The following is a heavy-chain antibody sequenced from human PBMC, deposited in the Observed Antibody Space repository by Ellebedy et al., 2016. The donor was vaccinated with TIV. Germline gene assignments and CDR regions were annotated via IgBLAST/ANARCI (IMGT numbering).Heavy chain of an antibody. CDR1: GFPFSTYW. CDR2: IKQDGSEK. Sequence: GESLKISCAASGFPFSTYWMSWVRQAPGKGLEWVANIKQDGSEKYYVDSVKGRFTISRDDAKTTLSLQMNSLRAEDTAVYYCARGGDSGLDYWGQGTLVTVSS. J-gene: IGHJ4*02. CDR3: ARGGDSGLDY. V-gene: IGHV3-7*01. D-gene: IGHD6-19*01.